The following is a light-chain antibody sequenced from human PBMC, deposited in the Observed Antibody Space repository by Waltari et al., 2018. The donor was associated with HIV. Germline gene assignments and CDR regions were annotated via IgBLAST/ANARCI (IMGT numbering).Light chain of an antibody. J-gene: IGKJ3*01. CDR1: QTVTNQ. Sequence: DIQMTQSPSSLSASVGDSVTITCRARQTVTNQVNWYQQKPGKAPKVLIYESSTLQCGVPSRFRGGGSLTDFTLTITSLQLDDFATYFCQQSFSSPLTFGPGTKLDI. CDR2: ESS. CDR3: QQSFSSPLT. V-gene: IGKV1-39*01.